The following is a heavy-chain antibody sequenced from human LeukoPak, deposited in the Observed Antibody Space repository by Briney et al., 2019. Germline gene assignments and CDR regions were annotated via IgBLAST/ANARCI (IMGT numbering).Heavy chain of an antibody. Sequence: PGGSLRLSCAASQFTFTTYAMIWVRQAPGKGLEWVSAITESGGNTYYAASVKGRFTISRDNSKNILYLHMNSLRAEDMALYYCARLMPLVDCSRTPCYGFDYWGQGTLVAVSS. CDR3: ARLMPLVDCSRTPCYGFDY. V-gene: IGHV3-23*01. CDR2: ITESGGNT. D-gene: IGHD2-2*01. CDR1: QFTFTTYA. J-gene: IGHJ4*02.